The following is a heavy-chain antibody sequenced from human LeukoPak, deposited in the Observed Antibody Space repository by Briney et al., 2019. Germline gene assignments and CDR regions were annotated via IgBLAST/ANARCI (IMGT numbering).Heavy chain of an antibody. Sequence: VGVLRLSCAASGFTVSSNYMSWVRQAPGKGLEWVSVIYSGGTTYYADSVKGRFTISRDNSKNTLYLQMNSLRAEDTAVYYCARDQRSYYDSSGYSYGMDVWGQGTTVTVSS. CDR1: GFTVSSNY. CDR3: ARDQRSYYDSSGYSYGMDV. J-gene: IGHJ6*02. D-gene: IGHD3-22*01. V-gene: IGHV3-53*01. CDR2: IYSGGTT.